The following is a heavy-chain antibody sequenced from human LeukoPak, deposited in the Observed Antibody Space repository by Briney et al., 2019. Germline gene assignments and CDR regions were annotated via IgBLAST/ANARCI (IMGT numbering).Heavy chain of an antibody. Sequence: SETLSLTCTVSGGSISSYYWSWIRQPPGKGLEWIGYIYYSGSTNYNPSLKSRVTISVDTSKNQFSLKLSSVTAADTAVYYCARRGVSSSSGAFDIWGQGTMVTVSS. CDR1: GGSISSYY. V-gene: IGHV4-59*08. J-gene: IGHJ3*02. CDR3: ARRGVSSSSGAFDI. D-gene: IGHD6-6*01. CDR2: IYYSGST.